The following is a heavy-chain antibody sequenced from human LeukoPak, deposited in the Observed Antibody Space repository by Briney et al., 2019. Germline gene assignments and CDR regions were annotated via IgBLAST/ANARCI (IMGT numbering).Heavy chain of an antibody. CDR3: AKDLLRRELLGPFDY. CDR2: ISGSGGST. CDR1: GFTFSSYA. V-gene: IGHV3-23*01. Sequence: PGGSLRLSCAASGFTFSSYAMSWVRQAPGKGLEWVSVISGSGGSTYYADSVKGRFTISRDNSKNTLYLQMNSLRAEDTAVYYCAKDLLRRELLGPFDYWGQGTLVTVSS. J-gene: IGHJ4*02. D-gene: IGHD1-26*01.